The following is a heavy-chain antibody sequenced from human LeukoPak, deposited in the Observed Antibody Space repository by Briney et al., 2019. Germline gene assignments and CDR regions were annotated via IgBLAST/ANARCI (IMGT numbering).Heavy chain of an antibody. V-gene: IGHV4-39*07. D-gene: IGHD3-22*01. Sequence: SETLSLTCTVSGGSISSSSYYWGWIRQPPGKGLEWIGSIYYSGSTNYNPSLKSRVTMSVDTSKNQFSLKLSSVTAADTAVYYCARVEGDSSGYYGMDVWGQGTTVTVSS. CDR2: IYYSGST. J-gene: IGHJ6*02. CDR1: GGSISSSSYY. CDR3: ARVEGDSSGYYGMDV.